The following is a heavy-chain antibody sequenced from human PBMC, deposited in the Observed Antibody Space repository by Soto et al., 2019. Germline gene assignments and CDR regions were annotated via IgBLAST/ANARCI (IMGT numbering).Heavy chain of an antibody. J-gene: IGHJ3*02. CDR2: IYYSGST. Sequence: QVQLQESGPGLVKPSQTLSLTCTVSGGSISSGGYYWSWIRQHPGKGLEWIGCIYYSGSTYYNPSIKGRVTISVDTSKTQFPLKLSSVTAADTAVYYCARDHDDRSGYLPTVAFDIWGQGTMVTVSS. V-gene: IGHV4-31*03. D-gene: IGHD3-22*01. CDR3: ARDHDDRSGYLPTVAFDI. CDR1: GGSISSGGYY.